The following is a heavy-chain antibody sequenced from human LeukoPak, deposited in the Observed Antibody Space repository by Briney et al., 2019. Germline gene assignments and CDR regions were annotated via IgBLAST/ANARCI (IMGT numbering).Heavy chain of an antibody. V-gene: IGHV3-23*01. Sequence: GGSLRLSCAASGFTFSSYAMSWVRQAPGKGLEWVSAISGSGGSTYYADSVKGRFTISRDNSKNTLYLQMNSLRAEDTAVYYCARRASRDGYHSDAFDIWGQGTMVTVSS. CDR2: ISGSGGST. J-gene: IGHJ3*02. CDR1: GFTFSSYA. D-gene: IGHD5-12*01. CDR3: ARRASRDGYHSDAFDI.